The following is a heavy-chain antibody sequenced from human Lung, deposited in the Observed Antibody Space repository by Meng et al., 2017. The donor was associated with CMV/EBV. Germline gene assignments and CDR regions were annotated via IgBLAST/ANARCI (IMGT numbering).Heavy chain of an antibody. CDR3: ARDRAWLGRGSFDF. Sequence: GSLRLXXTVSGVSVTYNSYYWSWIRQSPGKGLEWIGYIYVSKNTKYNPSLQSRVTMSVDTTKNQVFLKLSSVTAADTAVYYCARDRAWLGRGSFDFWGQGKXVTGSS. D-gene: IGHD3-9*01. CDR2: IYVSKNT. J-gene: IGHJ3*01. CDR1: GVSVTYNSYY. V-gene: IGHV4-61*01.